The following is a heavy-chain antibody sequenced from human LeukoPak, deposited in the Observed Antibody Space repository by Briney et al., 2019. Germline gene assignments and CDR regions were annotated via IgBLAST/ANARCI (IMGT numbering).Heavy chain of an antibody. D-gene: IGHD3-22*01. CDR1: GFTFSSYE. Sequence: GGSLRLTCAASGFTFSSYEMNWVRQAPGKGLEWLSYISSSGRTFYYADSVKGRFTISRDNAKNSLYLQMNSLRAEDTAVYYCARDLRSSVVSRFDYWGQGTLVTVSS. CDR2: ISSSGRTF. J-gene: IGHJ4*02. CDR3: ARDLRSSVVSRFDY. V-gene: IGHV3-48*03.